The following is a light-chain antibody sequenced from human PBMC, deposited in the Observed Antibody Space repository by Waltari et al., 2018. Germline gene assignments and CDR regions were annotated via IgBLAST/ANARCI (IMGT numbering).Light chain of an antibody. V-gene: IGLV3-9*01. CDR2: SDS. CDR3: QVWDSSTGV. Sequence: SYELTQPLSVSVALGQTARITCGGNNIGSKNVHWYQQKPGQAPVLVIYSDSHRPSGIPEQFSCSNSGNTATLTISRAQAGDEADYYCQVWDSSTGVFGTGTKVTVL. CDR1: NIGSKN. J-gene: IGLJ1*01.